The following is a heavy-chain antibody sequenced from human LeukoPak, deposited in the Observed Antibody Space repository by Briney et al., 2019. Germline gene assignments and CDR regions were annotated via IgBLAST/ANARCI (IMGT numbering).Heavy chain of an antibody. CDR2: ISSNGGST. CDR3: VKEWYCSSTSCYIMDV. Sequence: PGGSLRLSCAASGFTFSSYSMNWVRQAPGKGLEYVSAISSNGGSTYYADSVKGRFTISRDNSKNTLYLQMSSLRAEDTAVYYCVKEWYCSSTSCYIMDVWGKGTTVTVSS. CDR1: GFTFSSYS. J-gene: IGHJ6*04. D-gene: IGHD2-2*02. V-gene: IGHV3-64D*06.